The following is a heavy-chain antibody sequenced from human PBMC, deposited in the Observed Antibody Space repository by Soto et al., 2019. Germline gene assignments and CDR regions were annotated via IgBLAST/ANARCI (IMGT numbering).Heavy chain of an antibody. J-gene: IGHJ5*02. CDR2: ISGSGGST. CDR3: AKWTNYDFWSGHTNWFDP. V-gene: IGHV3-23*01. CDR1: GFTFSSYA. D-gene: IGHD3-3*01. Sequence: LRLSCAASGFTFSSYAMSWVRQAPGKGLEWVSAISGSGGSTYYADSVKGRFTISRDNSKNTLYLQMNSLRAEDTAVYYCAKWTNYDFWSGHTNWFDPWGQGTLVTVSS.